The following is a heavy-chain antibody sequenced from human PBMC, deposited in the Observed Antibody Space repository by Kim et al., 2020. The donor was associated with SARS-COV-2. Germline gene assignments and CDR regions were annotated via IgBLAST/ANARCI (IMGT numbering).Heavy chain of an antibody. CDR1: GGSISSSSYY. V-gene: IGHV4-39*01. Sequence: SETLSLTCTVSGGSISSSSYYWGWIRQPPGKGLEWIGSIYYSGSTYYNPSLKSRVTISVDTSKNQFSLKLSSVTAADTAVYYCARLMYYYYSSGYYPFGHFDYWGQGTLVTVSS. CDR3: ARLMYYYYSSGYYPFGHFDY. CDR2: IYYSGST. D-gene: IGHD3-22*01. J-gene: IGHJ4*02.